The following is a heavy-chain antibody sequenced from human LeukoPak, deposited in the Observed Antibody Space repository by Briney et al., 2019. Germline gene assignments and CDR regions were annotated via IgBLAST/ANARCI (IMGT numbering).Heavy chain of an antibody. CDR3: ARGGYCTNGVCSFDY. CDR2: IYTSGST. CDR1: GGSISSYY. J-gene: IGHJ4*02. V-gene: IGHV4-4*07. Sequence: SETLSLTCTVSGGSISSYYWSWIRQPAGKGLEWIGRIYTSGSTNYNPSLKSRVTMSVDTSKNQFSLKLSSVTAADTAVYYCARGGYCTNGVCSFDYWGQGTLVTVSS. D-gene: IGHD2-8*01.